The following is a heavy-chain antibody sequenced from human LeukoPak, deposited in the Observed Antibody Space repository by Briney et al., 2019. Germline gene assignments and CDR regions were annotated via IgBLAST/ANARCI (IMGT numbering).Heavy chain of an antibody. D-gene: IGHD1-26*01. CDR3: ARDHRSFYHYYYGMDV. CDR2: IYSGGST. V-gene: IGHV3-66*01. J-gene: IGHJ6*02. CDR1: GFTVSSNY. Sequence: PGGSLRLSCAASGFTVSSNYMSWVRQAPGKGLEWVSVIYSGGSTYYADSVKGRFTISRDNSKNTLYLQMNSLRAEDTAVYYCARDHRSFYHYYYGMDVWGQGTTVTVSS.